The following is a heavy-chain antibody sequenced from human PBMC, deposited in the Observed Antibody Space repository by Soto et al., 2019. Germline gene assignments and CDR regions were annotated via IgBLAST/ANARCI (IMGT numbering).Heavy chain of an antibody. CDR2: IWYDGSNK. Sequence: GGSLRLSCAASGFTFSSYGMHWVRQAPGKGLEWVAVIWYDGSNKYYADSVKGRFTISRDNSKNTLYLQMNSLRAEDTAVYYCARDLPGGGSSGWYVTYYGMDVWGQGATVTVSS. CDR3: ARDLPGGGSSGWYVTYYGMDV. J-gene: IGHJ6*02. V-gene: IGHV3-33*01. CDR1: GFTFSSYG. D-gene: IGHD6-19*01.